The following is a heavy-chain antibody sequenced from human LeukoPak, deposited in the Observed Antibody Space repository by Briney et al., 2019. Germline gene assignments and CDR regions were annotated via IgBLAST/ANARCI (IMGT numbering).Heavy chain of an antibody. Sequence: GGSLRLSCAASGFTFSSYSMNWVRQAPGKGLEWVSSITSSSSYIYYADSVKGRFTISRDNAKNSLYLQMNSLRAEDTAVYYCARVRWFGELLNDAFDIWGQGTMVTVSS. CDR1: GFTFSSYS. CDR3: ARVRWFGELLNDAFDI. V-gene: IGHV3-21*01. D-gene: IGHD3-10*01. J-gene: IGHJ3*02. CDR2: ITSSSSYI.